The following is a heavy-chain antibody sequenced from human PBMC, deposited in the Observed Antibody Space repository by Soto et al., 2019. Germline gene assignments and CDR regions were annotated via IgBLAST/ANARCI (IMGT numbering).Heavy chain of an antibody. J-gene: IGHJ4*02. D-gene: IGHD1-26*01. CDR3: ARWSFLDH. CDR2: LSGSDGKT. V-gene: IGHV3-23*01. CDR1: GFSFSSFV. Sequence: EVQLLESGGRLVQPGGSLRLSCATAGFSFSSFVMSWVRQAPGKGLEWVSSLSGSDGKTYYADYVKGRFSMSTDTSKSPLYLEMNSLRAEDTAVYYCARWSFLDHWGQGTRVTVS.